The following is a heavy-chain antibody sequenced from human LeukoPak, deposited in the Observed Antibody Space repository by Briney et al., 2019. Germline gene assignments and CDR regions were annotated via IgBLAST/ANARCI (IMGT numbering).Heavy chain of an antibody. CDR3: ARSSYSSSSSV. CDR2: ISSSSSTI. CDR1: GFTFSSYS. V-gene: IGHV3-48*01. D-gene: IGHD6-6*01. J-gene: IGHJ3*01. Sequence: GGSLRLSCAASGFTFSSYSMNWVRQAPGKGLEWVSYISSSSSTIYYADSVKGRFTISRDNAKNSLYLQINSLRAEDTAVYYCARSSYSSSSSVWGQGTMVTVSS.